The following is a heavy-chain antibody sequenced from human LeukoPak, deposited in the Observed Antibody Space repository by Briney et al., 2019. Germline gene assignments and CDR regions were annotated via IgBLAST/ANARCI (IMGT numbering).Heavy chain of an antibody. CDR3: ARDVSRTSWTWR. CDR2: IYYTGTT. D-gene: IGHD2-2*01. CDR1: GGSITDTNYY. Sequence: SETLSLTCSVSGGSITDTNYYWAWIRQPPGKGLEWIANIYYTGTTYYNPSLKSRVTISVDTSNNQFSLKLTSATAADTAVYYCARDVSRTSWTWRWGQGTVVTVSS. V-gene: IGHV4-39*01. J-gene: IGHJ3*01.